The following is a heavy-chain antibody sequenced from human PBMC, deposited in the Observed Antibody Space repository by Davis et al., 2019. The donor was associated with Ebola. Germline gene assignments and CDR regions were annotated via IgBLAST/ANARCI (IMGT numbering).Heavy chain of an antibody. Sequence: MPSETLSLTCTVSGGSISSYYWSWIRQPPGKGLEWIGYIYYSGNTNYNPSLKSRVTMSLDTSKNQFSLELSSVTAADTAIYYCARHRTLQPWDQGTLVTVSS. D-gene: IGHD2-21*01. V-gene: IGHV4-59*08. CDR2: IYYSGNT. J-gene: IGHJ5*02. CDR1: GGSISSYY. CDR3: ARHRTLQP.